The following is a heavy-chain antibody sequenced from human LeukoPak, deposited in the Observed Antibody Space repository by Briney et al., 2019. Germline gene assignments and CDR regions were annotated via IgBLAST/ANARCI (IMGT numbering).Heavy chain of an antibody. CDR3: ARESIGYCIGGSCWVDY. J-gene: IGHJ4*02. V-gene: IGHV1-2*02. CDR1: GYTFTGYY. Sequence: ASVKVSCKASGYTFTGYYMHWVRQAPGQGLEWMGWINPNSGGTNYAQKFQGRVTMTRDRSISTAHMELSRLRSDDTAVYYCARESIGYCIGGSCWVDYWGQGTLVTVSS. CDR2: INPNSGGT. D-gene: IGHD2-15*01.